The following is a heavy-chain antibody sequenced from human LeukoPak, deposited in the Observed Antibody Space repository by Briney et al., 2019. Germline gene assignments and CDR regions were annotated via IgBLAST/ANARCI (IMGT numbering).Heavy chain of an antibody. CDR1: GLTFSSNW. D-gene: IGHD5-12*01. CDR2: INQDGSEK. V-gene: IGHV3-7*01. J-gene: IGHJ4*02. CDR3: ARDYSGYDSYPRFDY. Sequence: GGSLRLSCAASGLTFSSNWMSWVRQAPGKGLEWVANINQDGSEKYYVDSVKGRFTISRDNAKNSLYLQMNSLRAGDTAVCYCARDYSGYDSYPRFDYWGQGTLVTVSS.